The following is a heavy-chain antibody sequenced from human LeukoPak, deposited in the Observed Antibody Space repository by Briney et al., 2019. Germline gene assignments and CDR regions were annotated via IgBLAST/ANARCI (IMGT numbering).Heavy chain of an antibody. CDR2: ISSSSSTM. CDR1: GFIFSSYS. V-gene: IGHV3-48*01. Sequence: GGSLRLSCAASGFIFSSYSMNWVRQAPGKGLEWVSYISSSSSTMYYADSVKGRFTISRDNAKNSLYLQLNSLRAEDTAVYYCARGSSSWHGFDYWGQGTLVTVSS. J-gene: IGHJ4*02. CDR3: ARGSSSWHGFDY. D-gene: IGHD2-2*01.